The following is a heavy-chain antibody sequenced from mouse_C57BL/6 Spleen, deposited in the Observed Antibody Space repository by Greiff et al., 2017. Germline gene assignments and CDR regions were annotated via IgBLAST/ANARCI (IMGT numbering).Heavy chain of an antibody. V-gene: IGHV14-2*01. CDR1: GFNIKDYY. CDR2: LDPEDGET. J-gene: IGHJ2*01. CDR3: ARDYGYDEGFDY. Sequence: VQLQQSGAELVKPGASVKLSCTASGFNIKDYYMHWVKQRTEQGLEWIGRLDPEDGETKSAPKFQGKATIHAATSANTAYLQLSSLTSEDTAVYYCARDYGYDEGFDYWGQGTTLTVSS. D-gene: IGHD2-2*01.